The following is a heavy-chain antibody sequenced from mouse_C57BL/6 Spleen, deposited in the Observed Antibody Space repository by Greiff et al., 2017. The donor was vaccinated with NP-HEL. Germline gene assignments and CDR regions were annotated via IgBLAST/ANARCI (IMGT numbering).Heavy chain of an antibody. J-gene: IGHJ3*01. Sequence: VQLQQSGAELVKPGASVKLSCKASGYTFTSYWMQWVKQRPGQGLEWIGEIDPSDSYTNYNQKVKGKATLTGDTSSSTEYLQLSSLTSEDSAVYYCARGDVSRGAYWGQGTLVTVSA. CDR3: ARGDVSRGAY. D-gene: IGHD1-1*01. CDR2: IDPSDSYT. CDR1: GYTFTSYW. V-gene: IGHV1-50*01.